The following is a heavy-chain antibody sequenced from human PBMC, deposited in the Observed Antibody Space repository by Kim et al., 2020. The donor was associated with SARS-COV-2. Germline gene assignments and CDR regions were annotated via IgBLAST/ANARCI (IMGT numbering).Heavy chain of an antibody. CDR2: IYPGDSDT. D-gene: IGHD5-18*01. V-gene: IGHV5-51*01. CDR1: GYSFTSYW. Sequence: GESLKISCKGSGYSFTSYWIGWVRQMPGKGLEWMGIIYPGDSDTRYSPSFQGQVTISADKSISTAYLQWSSLKASDTAMYYCASPLNTAINLARYWGQGTLVTVSS. J-gene: IGHJ4*02. CDR3: ASPLNTAINLARY.